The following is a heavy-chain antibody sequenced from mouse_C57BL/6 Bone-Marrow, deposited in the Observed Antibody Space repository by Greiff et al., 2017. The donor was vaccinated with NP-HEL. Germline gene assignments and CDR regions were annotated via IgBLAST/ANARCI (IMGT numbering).Heavy chain of an antibody. V-gene: IGHV1-69*01. Sequence: VKQSCKASGYTFTSYWMHWVKQRPGQGLEWIGEIDPSDSYTNYNQKFKGKSTLTVDKSSSTAYMQLSSLTSEDSAVYYCARRGLTGKDFDYWGQGTTLTVSS. D-gene: IGHD4-1*01. J-gene: IGHJ2*01. CDR1: GYTFTSYW. CDR2: IDPSDSYT. CDR3: ARRGLTGKDFDY.